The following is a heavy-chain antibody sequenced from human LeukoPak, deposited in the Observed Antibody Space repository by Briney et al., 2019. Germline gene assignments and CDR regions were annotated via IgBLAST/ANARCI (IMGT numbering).Heavy chain of an antibody. J-gene: IGHJ6*02. Sequence: GGSLRLSCAASGFTFSTYSMNWVRQAPGKGLEWVSSITDSSSYIYYTDSVKGRFTISRDNAKNSLYLQMNNLRAEDTAVYYCAKDRDIILTGHGMDVWGQGTTVTVSS. V-gene: IGHV3-21*04. CDR3: AKDRDIILTGHGMDV. CDR1: GFTFSTYS. D-gene: IGHD3-9*01. CDR2: ITDSSSYI.